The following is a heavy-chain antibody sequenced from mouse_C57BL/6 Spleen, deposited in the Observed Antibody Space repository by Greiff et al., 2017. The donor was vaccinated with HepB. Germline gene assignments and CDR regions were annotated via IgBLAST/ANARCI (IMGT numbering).Heavy chain of an antibody. CDR1: GYTFTSYW. Sequence: QVQLQQPGTELVKPGASVKLSCKASGYTFTSYWMHWVKQRPGQGLEWIGNINPSNGGTNYNEKFKSKATLTVDKSSSTAYMQLSSLTSEDSAVYYCARMGGTTVRRDWYFDVWGTGTTVTVSS. CDR3: ARMGGTTVRRDWYFDV. J-gene: IGHJ1*03. D-gene: IGHD1-1*01. CDR2: INPSNGGT. V-gene: IGHV1-53*01.